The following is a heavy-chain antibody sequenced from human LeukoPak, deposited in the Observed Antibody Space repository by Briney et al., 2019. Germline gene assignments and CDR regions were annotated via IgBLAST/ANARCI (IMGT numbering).Heavy chain of an antibody. CDR3: AREGRGVTQFFDS. CDR2: ISSSGWTI. Sequence: PGGSLRLSCAASGFTFSSYEMNWVRQAPGKGLEWVSYISSSGWTIYYADSVKGRFTISRDNTKNSLYLQMNSLRAEDTAVYYCAREGRGVTQFFDSWGQGTLVTISS. V-gene: IGHV3-48*03. D-gene: IGHD2-21*02. CDR1: GFTFSSYE. J-gene: IGHJ4*02.